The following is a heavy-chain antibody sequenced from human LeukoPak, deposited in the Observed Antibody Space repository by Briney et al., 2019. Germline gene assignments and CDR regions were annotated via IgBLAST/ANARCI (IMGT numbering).Heavy chain of an antibody. J-gene: IGHJ4*02. CDR2: IYTSGST. Sequence: KTSQTLSLTRTVSGGSISSGSYYWSWIRQPAGKGLEWIRRIYTSGSTNYNPSLKSRVTISVDTSKNQFSLKLSSVTAADTAVYYCAREMATIEGDYFDYWGQGTLVTVSS. CDR1: GGSISSGSYY. V-gene: IGHV4-61*02. D-gene: IGHD5-24*01. CDR3: AREMATIEGDYFDY.